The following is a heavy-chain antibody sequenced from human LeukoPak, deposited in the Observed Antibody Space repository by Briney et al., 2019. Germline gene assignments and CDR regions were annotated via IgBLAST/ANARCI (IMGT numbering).Heavy chain of an antibody. V-gene: IGHV3-30*04. J-gene: IGHJ4*02. Sequence: PARSLRLSCAASGFTFSSYAMHWVRQAPGKGLEWVAVISYDGSNKYYADSVKGRFTISRDNSKNTLYLQMNSLRAEDTAVYYCARDVGATSSFDYWGQGTLVTVSS. CDR3: ARDVGATSSFDY. CDR2: ISYDGSNK. CDR1: GFTFSSYA. D-gene: IGHD1-26*01.